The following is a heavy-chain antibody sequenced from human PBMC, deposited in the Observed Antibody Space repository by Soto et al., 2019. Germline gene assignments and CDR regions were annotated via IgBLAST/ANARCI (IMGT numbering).Heavy chain of an antibody. J-gene: IGHJ5*02. V-gene: IGHV4-61*01. CDR3: ARYVDTAMVNWFDP. Sequence: QVQLQESGPGLVKPSETLSLTCTVSGGSVSSGSYYWSWIRQPPGKGLEWIGYIYYSGNTNYNPSLKSRVTISVDTSKNQFSLKLSSVTAADTAVYYCARYVDTAMVNWFDPWGQGTLVTVSS. CDR1: GGSVSSGSYY. CDR2: IYYSGNT. D-gene: IGHD5-18*01.